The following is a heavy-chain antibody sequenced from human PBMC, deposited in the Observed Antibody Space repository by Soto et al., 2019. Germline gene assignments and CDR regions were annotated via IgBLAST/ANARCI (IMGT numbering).Heavy chain of an antibody. J-gene: IGHJ3*02. CDR2: ISAYNGNT. CDR1: GYTFTSYG. CDR3: ARDSGYCSSTSCPNTDAFDI. V-gene: IGHV1-18*01. Sequence: ASVKVSCKASGYTFTSYGISWVRQAPGQGLEWMGWISAYNGNTNYAQKLQGRVTMTTDTSTSTAYMELRSLRSDDTAVYYCARDSGYCSSTSCPNTDAFDIWGQGTMVTVSS. D-gene: IGHD2-2*03.